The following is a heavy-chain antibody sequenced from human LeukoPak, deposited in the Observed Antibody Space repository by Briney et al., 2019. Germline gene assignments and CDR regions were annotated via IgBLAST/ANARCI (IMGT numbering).Heavy chain of an antibody. V-gene: IGHV1-69*13. Sequence: ASVKVSCKASGGTFSSYAISWVRQAPGQGLEWMGGIIPIFGTANCAQKFQGRVTITADESTSTAYMELSSLRSEDTAVYYCARDTGSGDGYTYWGQGTLVTVSS. CDR2: IIPIFGTA. D-gene: IGHD5-24*01. CDR3: ARDTGSGDGYTY. J-gene: IGHJ4*02. CDR1: GGTFSSYA.